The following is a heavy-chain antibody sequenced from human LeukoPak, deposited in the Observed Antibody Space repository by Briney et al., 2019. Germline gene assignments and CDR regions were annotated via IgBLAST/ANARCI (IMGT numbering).Heavy chain of an antibody. CDR2: ISSGSSDT. CDR3: VRTAGRDGGI. CDR1: GFTFTDYY. D-gene: IGHD1-26*01. J-gene: IGHJ4*02. V-gene: IGHV3-11*06. Sequence: GGSLRLSCAASGFTFTDYYMSWIRQAPGKGLGWLSYISSGSSDTNYADSVKGRFTISRDNAKKSLYLQMNSLRAEDTAVYYCVRTAGRDGGIWGQGTLVTVSS.